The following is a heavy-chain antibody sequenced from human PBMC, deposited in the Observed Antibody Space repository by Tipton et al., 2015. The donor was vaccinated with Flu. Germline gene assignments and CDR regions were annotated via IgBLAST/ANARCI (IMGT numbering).Heavy chain of an antibody. Sequence: SLRLSCAASGFTFSSHPMNWARQAPGKGLEWVSSISSGSSHIFYADSVKGRFTISRDNAKYSLYLQMNSLRAEDTAVYYCGRGKDGYNYHADYWGQGTLVTVSS. CDR1: GFTFSSHP. CDR3: GRGKDGYNYHADY. J-gene: IGHJ4*02. V-gene: IGHV3-21*01. D-gene: IGHD5-24*01. CDR2: ISSGSSHI.